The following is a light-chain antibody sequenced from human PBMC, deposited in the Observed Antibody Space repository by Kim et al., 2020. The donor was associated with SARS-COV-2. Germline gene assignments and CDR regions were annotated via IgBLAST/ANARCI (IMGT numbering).Light chain of an antibody. CDR3: QVWDSSSDHVV. CDR2: DDS. Sequence: SYELTQPPSVTVAPGKTDRITCGGNNIGSKSVHWYQQKPGRAPVLVVYDDSDRPSGIPERFSGSNSGNTATLTISRVEAGDEADYYCQVWDSSSDHVVFGGGTQLTVL. V-gene: IGLV3-21*03. J-gene: IGLJ2*01. CDR1: NIGSKS.